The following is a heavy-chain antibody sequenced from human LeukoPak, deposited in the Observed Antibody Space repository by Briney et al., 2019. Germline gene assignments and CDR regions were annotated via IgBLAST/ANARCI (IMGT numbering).Heavy chain of an antibody. CDR1: GFTFSNYW. CDR3: ARGGSESDY. Sequence: GGSLRLSCAASGFTFSNYWMTWVRQAPGKGLEWAANIKEDGSVKHCVDSVKGRFTISRDNAKNSLYLQMNSLRAEDTAVYYCARGGSESDYWGQGTLVTVSS. J-gene: IGHJ4*02. V-gene: IGHV3-7*01. CDR2: IKEDGSVK.